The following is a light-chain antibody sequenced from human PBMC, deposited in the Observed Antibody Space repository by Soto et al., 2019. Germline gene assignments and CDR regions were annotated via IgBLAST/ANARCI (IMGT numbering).Light chain of an antibody. V-gene: IGKV1-39*01. J-gene: IGKJ4*01. CDR1: QNIGNY. CDR3: QQSFDSLLLT. CDR2: GAS. Sequence: DIPMTQSPSSLSASVGDRVTITCRASQNIGNYLNWYQHKPGRAPKLLIFGASRLQSGVPSRFSGSGSGADFTLTISSLQPDDFATYYCQQSFDSLLLTFGGGTEVAIK.